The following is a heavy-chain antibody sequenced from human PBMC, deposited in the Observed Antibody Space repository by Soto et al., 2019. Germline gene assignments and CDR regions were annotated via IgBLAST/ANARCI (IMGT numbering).Heavy chain of an antibody. CDR3: PRGIYYYDSSSYFWFDP. CDR1: GGSISSGGYY. V-gene: IGHV4-31*03. CDR2: IYYSGST. J-gene: IGHJ5*02. Sequence: SETLSLTCTVSGGSISSGGYYWSWIRQHPGKGLEWIGYIYYSGSTYYNPSLKSRVTISVDTSKNQFSLKLSSVTAAATAVYYCPRGIYYYDSSSYFWFDPLPQGTLVTVSA. D-gene: IGHD3-22*01.